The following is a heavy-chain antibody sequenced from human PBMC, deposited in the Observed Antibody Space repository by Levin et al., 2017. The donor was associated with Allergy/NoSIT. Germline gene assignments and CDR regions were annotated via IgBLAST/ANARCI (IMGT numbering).Heavy chain of an antibody. Sequence: GGSLRLSCAASGFTFSSYGMHWVRQAPGKGLEWVAVIWYDGSNKYYADSVKGRFTISRDNSKNTLYLQMNSLRAEDTAVYYCARDYYYDSSDYFTGCDYWGQGTLVTVSS. CDR2: IWYDGSNK. D-gene: IGHD3-22*01. CDR1: GFTFSSYG. J-gene: IGHJ4*02. V-gene: IGHV3-33*01. CDR3: ARDYYYDSSDYFTGCDY.